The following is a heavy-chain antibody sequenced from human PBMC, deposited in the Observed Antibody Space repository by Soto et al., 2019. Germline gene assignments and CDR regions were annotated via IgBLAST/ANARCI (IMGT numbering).Heavy chain of an antibody. CDR3: ARGEQLVHFDS. Sequence: ASVKVACKASGYTFTSYYMHWVRQAPGQGLEWMGIINPSGGSTSYAQKFQGRVTMTRDTSISTAYMELSRLNFDDTAVYYCARGEQLVHFDSWGQGTPVTVSS. CDR2: INPSGGST. D-gene: IGHD6-6*01. CDR1: GYTFTSYY. J-gene: IGHJ4*01. V-gene: IGHV1-46*01.